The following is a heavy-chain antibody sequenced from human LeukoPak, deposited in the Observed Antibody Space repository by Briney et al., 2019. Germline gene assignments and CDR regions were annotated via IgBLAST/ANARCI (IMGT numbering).Heavy chain of an antibody. CDR1: GFTFSSYS. D-gene: IGHD2-2*02. V-gene: IGHV3-21*01. Sequence: GGSLRLSCAASGFTFSSYSMNWVRQAPGKGPEWVSSISSSSSYIYYADSVKGRFTISRDNAKNSLYLQMNSLRAEDTAVYYCARDGKVVPAAIPNWFDPWGQGTLVTVSS. CDR2: ISSSSSYI. CDR3: ARDGKVVPAAIPNWFDP. J-gene: IGHJ5*02.